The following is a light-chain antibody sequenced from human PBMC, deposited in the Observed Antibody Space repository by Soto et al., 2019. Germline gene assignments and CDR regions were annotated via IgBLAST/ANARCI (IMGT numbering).Light chain of an antibody. CDR1: SSNIGNNY. CDR2: ENN. V-gene: IGLV1-51*02. J-gene: IGLJ3*02. Sequence: QSVLTQPPSVSAAPGQKVTISCSGSSSNIGNNYVSWYQQLPGTAPKLLIYENNKRPSGIPDRFSGSKSGTSATLGITGLQTGDEDDYYCGTWDSSLSAAGVFGGGTKVTVL. CDR3: GTWDSSLSAAGV.